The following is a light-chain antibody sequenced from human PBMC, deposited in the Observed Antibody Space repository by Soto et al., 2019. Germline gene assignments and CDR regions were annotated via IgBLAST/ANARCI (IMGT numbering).Light chain of an antibody. CDR1: QSVSSGY. Sequence: EIVLTQSPGTLSLSPGERATLSCRASQSVSSGYLAWYQQKPGQAPRPLIYGASSRATGIPDRFSDSGSGTDFTLTISRLEPEDSAVYYCQQYGSSFRTFGQGTKVEIK. J-gene: IGKJ1*01. V-gene: IGKV3-20*01. CDR2: GAS. CDR3: QQYGSSFRT.